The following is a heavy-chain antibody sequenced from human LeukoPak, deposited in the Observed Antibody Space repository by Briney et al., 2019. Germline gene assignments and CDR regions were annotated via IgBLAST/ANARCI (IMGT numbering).Heavy chain of an antibody. D-gene: IGHD3-22*01. CDR1: GYSFILYG. CDR2: ISTSIGDT. Sequence: ASVKVSCKTSGYSFILYGISWVRQAPGQGPKCMGWISTSIGDTKYTQKFQGRVTLTTVTSTSTAYMELSSLRSDDTAVYYCARFSYDSSGYYPDAFDIWGQGTMVTVSS. J-gene: IGHJ3*02. V-gene: IGHV1-18*01. CDR3: ARFSYDSSGYYPDAFDI.